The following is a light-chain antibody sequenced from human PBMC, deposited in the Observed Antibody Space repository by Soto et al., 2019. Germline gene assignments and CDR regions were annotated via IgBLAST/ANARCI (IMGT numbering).Light chain of an antibody. CDR1: SSDIGGYNY. CDR2: DVT. J-gene: IGLJ3*02. Sequence: QSALTQPASVSGSPGQSITISCTGTSSDIGGYNYVSWYQQHPGKAPKLMIYDVTNRPSGVSNRFSGSKSGNTASLTISGLQAEDDYDYYCNSYSSRGALVVFGGGTKLTVL. V-gene: IGLV2-14*03. CDR3: NSYSSRGALVV.